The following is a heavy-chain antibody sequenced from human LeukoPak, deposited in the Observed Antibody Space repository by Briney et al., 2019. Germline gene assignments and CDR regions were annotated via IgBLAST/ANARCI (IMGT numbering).Heavy chain of an antibody. J-gene: IGHJ6*03. CDR3: ARVAVIYYYYMEV. Sequence: GSLRLSCAASGFTFSSYWMSWVRQAPGKGPEWVANIKQDGSEKYYVDSVKGRFTISRDNAKNSLYLQMNSLRAEDTAVYYCARVAVIYYYYMEVWGKGTTVTVSS. CDR1: GFTFSSYW. D-gene: IGHD2/OR15-2a*01. V-gene: IGHV3-7*01. CDR2: IKQDGSEK.